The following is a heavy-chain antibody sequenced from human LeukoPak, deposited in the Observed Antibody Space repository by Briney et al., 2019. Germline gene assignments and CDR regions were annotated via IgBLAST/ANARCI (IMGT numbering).Heavy chain of an antibody. CDR2: VYSGDDT. J-gene: IGHJ4*02. V-gene: IGHV3-53*01. CDR1: GFTVSTNY. D-gene: IGHD2-8*01. Sequence: GRSLRLSCAASGFTVSTNYMTWVRQAPGKGLEWVSIVYSGDDTYYADPVKGRFTISRDNSKITLYLQMNSLRAEDTAVYYCARAPQWARFDCWGQGTLVTVSS. CDR3: ARAPQWARFDC.